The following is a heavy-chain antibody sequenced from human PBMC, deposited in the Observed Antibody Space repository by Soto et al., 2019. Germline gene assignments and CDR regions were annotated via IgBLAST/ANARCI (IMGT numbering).Heavy chain of an antibody. V-gene: IGHV3-74*01. CDR2: LYIDGSRT. Sequence: EVQLVESGGGLVQPGGSLRLSCAASGFTFSSYWMHWVRQVPGKGLVWVSRLYIDGSRTSYADSVKGRFTISRDNAKNTLYLQMHSLRAEDTAVYYCARGAGGYYYMDVWGKGTTVTVSS. J-gene: IGHJ6*03. CDR3: ARGAGGYYYMDV. D-gene: IGHD3-10*01. CDR1: GFTFSSYW.